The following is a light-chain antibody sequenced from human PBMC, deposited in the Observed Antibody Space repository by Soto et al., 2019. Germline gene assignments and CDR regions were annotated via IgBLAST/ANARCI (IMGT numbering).Light chain of an antibody. V-gene: IGKV3-15*01. J-gene: IGKJ4*01. CDR2: DAS. CDR3: QHYYNWPPIS. Sequence: EIVMTQSPATLSVSPGERATLSCRASQGVGTKLAWYQQRPGQGPRLLIYDASSRATGIPARFSGSGSGTGFTLIISSLQSEDFAVYYCQHYYNWPPISFGGGTKVEIK. CDR1: QGVGTK.